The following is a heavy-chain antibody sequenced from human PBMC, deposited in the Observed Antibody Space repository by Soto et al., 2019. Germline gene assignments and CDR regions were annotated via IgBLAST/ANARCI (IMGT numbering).Heavy chain of an antibody. Sequence: PSETLSLTCTVSGGSINSYYWSWIRQPPGKGLEWIGYIYYSGSTNYNPSLKSRVTISVDTSKNQFSLKLSSVTAADTAVYYCARARLGELSEYYFDYWGQGTLVTVSS. CDR1: GGSINSYY. D-gene: IGHD3-16*02. V-gene: IGHV4-59*01. CDR3: ARARLGELSEYYFDY. CDR2: IYYSGST. J-gene: IGHJ4*02.